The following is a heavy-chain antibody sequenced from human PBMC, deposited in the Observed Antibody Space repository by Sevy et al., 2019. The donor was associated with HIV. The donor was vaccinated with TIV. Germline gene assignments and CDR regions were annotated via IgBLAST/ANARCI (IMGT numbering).Heavy chain of an antibody. CDR2: FDPEDGRT. V-gene: IGHV1-24*01. J-gene: IGHJ4*02. D-gene: IGHD3-22*01. CDR1: GYTLSQLS. Sequence: ASVKVSCKVSGYTLSQLSMHWVRQAPGKGLEWVGTFDPEDGRTIYAQKFQGRVTMTEDTSTDTAYMELNSLNSEDTAVYYCATTKDYYDSSCYPFDYWGQGTQVTVSS. CDR3: ATTKDYYDSSCYPFDY.